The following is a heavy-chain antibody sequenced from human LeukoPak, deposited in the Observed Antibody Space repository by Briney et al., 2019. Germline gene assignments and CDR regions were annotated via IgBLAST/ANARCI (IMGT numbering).Heavy chain of an antibody. CDR1: GGSISSYY. V-gene: IGHV4-59*01. CDR2: IYYSGST. CDR3: ARDYRYCSGGSCYYYYGMDV. Sequence: SETLSLTCTVSGGSISSYYWCWIRQPPGKGLEWIGYIYYSGSTNYNPSLKSRVTISVDTSKNQFSLKLSSVTAADTAVYYSARDYRYCSGGSCYYYYGMDVWGQGTTVAVSS. D-gene: IGHD2-15*01. J-gene: IGHJ6*02.